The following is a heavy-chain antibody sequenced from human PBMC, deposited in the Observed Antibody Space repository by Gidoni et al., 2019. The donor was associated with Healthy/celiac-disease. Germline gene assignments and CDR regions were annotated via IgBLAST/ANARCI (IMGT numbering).Heavy chain of an antibody. Sequence: EVQLLESGGGLVQPGGSLSLSCAASGFTFSSYAMSWVRQAPGKGLEWVSAISGSGGSTYYADSVKGRFTISRDNSKNTLYLQMNSLRAEDTAVYYCAKDRGGWELHYYFDYWGQGTLVTVSS. CDR2: ISGSGGST. J-gene: IGHJ4*02. V-gene: IGHV3-23*01. CDR1: GFTFSSYA. D-gene: IGHD1-26*01. CDR3: AKDRGGWELHYYFDY.